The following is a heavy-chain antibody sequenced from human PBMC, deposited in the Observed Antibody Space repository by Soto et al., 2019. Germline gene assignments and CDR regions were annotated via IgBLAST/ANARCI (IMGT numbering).Heavy chain of an antibody. CDR3: ARDAGVSVELYY. J-gene: IGHJ4*02. CDR2: ISAYNGNT. Sequence: QVQLVQSGAEVKKPGASVKVSCKASGYTFTSYGISWVRQAPGQGLEWMGWISAYNGNTNYAQKLQGRVTMTTDTSTTTAYIARRSLRSVVTAVNYSARDAGVSVELYYWGQGTLVTVSS. V-gene: IGHV1-18*01. D-gene: IGHD1-7*01. CDR1: GYTFTSYG.